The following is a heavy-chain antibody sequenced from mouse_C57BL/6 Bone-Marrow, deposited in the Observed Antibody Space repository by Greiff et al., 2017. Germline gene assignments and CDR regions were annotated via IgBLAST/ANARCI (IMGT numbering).Heavy chain of an antibody. J-gene: IGHJ4*01. CDR2: INPSTGGT. Sequence: VQLKQSGPELVKPGASVKISCKASGYSFTGYYMNWVKQSPEKSLEWIGEINPSTGGTTYNQKFKGKATLTVDKSSSTAYMQLKSLTSEDSAVYYCARRRSHYYAMDYWGQGTSVTVSS. CDR1: GYSFTGYY. V-gene: IGHV1-42*01. CDR3: ARRRSHYYAMDY.